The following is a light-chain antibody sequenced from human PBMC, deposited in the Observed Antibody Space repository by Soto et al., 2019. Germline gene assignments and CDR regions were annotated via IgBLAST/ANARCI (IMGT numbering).Light chain of an antibody. J-gene: IGKJ1*01. Sequence: DIQMTQSPSTLSASVGDRVTITCRASQSIRNFLAWYQQKPGKAPKVLIYDASSLESGVPSRFSSSGSGTEFTLTISSLQPDDLATYFCQQYDSYWTFGPGTKVEIK. CDR1: QSIRNF. V-gene: IGKV1-5*01. CDR2: DAS. CDR3: QQYDSYWT.